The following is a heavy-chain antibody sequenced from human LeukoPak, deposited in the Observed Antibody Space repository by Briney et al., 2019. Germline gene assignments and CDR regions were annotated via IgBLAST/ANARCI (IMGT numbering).Heavy chain of an antibody. J-gene: IGHJ1*01. Sequence: GGSLRLSCAASGFTFSSYAMHWVRQAPGKGLEWVAVISYDGSTKYYADSVKGRFTISRDNSKSTLYLQMNSLRAEDTAVYYCAKESGSRSYGAYFPHWGQGTLVTVSS. D-gene: IGHD6-13*01. CDR3: AKESGSRSYGAYFPH. V-gene: IGHV3-30*04. CDR1: GFTFSSYA. CDR2: ISYDGSTK.